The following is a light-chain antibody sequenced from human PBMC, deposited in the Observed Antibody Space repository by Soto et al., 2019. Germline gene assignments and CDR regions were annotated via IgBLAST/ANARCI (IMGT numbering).Light chain of an antibody. V-gene: IGKV3-20*01. CDR3: ELYCCPHSGT. CDR1: QSVSSSY. Sequence: EIVLTQSPGTLSLSPGEGATLSCRASQSVSSSYIAWYQQRPGQAPRLQVYGASSWATGIPARVSGSGSRTGVTLTVFSLKTGGLAVDDFELYCCPHSGTFGPGTKVDI. J-gene: IGKJ3*01. CDR2: GAS.